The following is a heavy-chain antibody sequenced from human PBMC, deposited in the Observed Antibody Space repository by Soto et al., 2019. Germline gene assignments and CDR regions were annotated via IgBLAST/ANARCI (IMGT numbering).Heavy chain of an antibody. Sequence: EVQLVESGGGVVRPGGSLRLSCAASGFTFDDYGMSWVRQAPGKGLEWVSGINWNGGSTGYADSVKGRFTISRDNAKNSLYLQMNRLRAEDTALYHCARVMRYCSGGSCYSGGIDYWGQGTLVTVSS. CDR1: GFTFDDYG. V-gene: IGHV3-20*01. CDR3: ARVMRYCSGGSCYSGGIDY. CDR2: INWNGGST. J-gene: IGHJ4*02. D-gene: IGHD2-15*01.